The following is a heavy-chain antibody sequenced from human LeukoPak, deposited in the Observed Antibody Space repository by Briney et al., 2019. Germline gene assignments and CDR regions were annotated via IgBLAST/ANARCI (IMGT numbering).Heavy chain of an antibody. CDR1: GYTFTGYY. CDR3: ARDRSVNYYGSGSPSLGY. D-gene: IGHD3-10*01. J-gene: IGHJ4*02. CDR2: INPNSGGT. Sequence: ASVKVSCKASGYTFTGYYMHWVRQAPGQGLEWMGWINPNSGGTNYAQKFQGRVTMTRDTSISTAYMELSSLRSEDTAVYYCARDRSVNYYGSGSPSLGYWGQGTLVTVSS. V-gene: IGHV1-2*02.